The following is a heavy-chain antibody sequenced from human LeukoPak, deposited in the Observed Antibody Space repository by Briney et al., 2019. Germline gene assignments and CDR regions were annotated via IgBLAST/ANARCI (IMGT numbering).Heavy chain of an antibody. CDR2: INPHSGGT. V-gene: IGHV1-2*02. Sequence: ASVKVSCKDSGFTFTGYYIHWVQQDPGQGLEWIGYINPHSGGTNSPQKFQGRVTMTTDTSISAAYMELSSLISDDTAMYYCVREGNELLSKNFDYWGQGTLVTVSS. CDR3: VREGNELLSKNFDY. J-gene: IGHJ4*02. CDR1: GFTFTGYY. D-gene: IGHD2-21*02.